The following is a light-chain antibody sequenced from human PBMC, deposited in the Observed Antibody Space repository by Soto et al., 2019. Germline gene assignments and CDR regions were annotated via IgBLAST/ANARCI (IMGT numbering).Light chain of an antibody. Sequence: QSVLTQPPSVSGAPGQRVTISCTVSSSNIGAGYDVHWYQQLPGTAPKLLIYGNSNRPSGVPDRFSGSKSGTSASLAITGLQAEDEADYYCQSYDSSLSALYVFGTGTRSPS. CDR1: SSNIGAGYD. CDR2: GNS. V-gene: IGLV1-40*01. J-gene: IGLJ1*01. CDR3: QSYDSSLSALYV.